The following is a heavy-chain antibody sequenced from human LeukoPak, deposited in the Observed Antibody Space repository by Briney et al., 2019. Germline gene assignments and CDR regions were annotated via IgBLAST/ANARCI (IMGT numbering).Heavy chain of an antibody. CDR3: ARQFEKAAAGSDPSYYFDY. Sequence: ASVKVSCKASGYTFTGYYMHWVRQAPGQGLEWMGWINPNSGGTNYAQKFQGRVTMTRDTSISTACMELSRLRSDDTAVYYCARQFEKAAAGSDPSYYFDYWGQGTLVTVSS. CDR1: GYTFTGYY. D-gene: IGHD6-13*01. V-gene: IGHV1-2*02. J-gene: IGHJ4*02. CDR2: INPNSGGT.